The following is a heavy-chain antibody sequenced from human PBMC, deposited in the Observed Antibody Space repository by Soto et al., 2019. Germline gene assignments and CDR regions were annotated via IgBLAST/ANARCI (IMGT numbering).Heavy chain of an antibody. CDR1: GGSLGGIGGR. Sequence: GGSLGGIGGRRLLTRKTPGKGLERFGSIYYSGYSYYNPSLKSRLTISVDTSKHQFSLKLSSVTAADTAVYYCSRNTGPRYVGSDHDMEVWRQGTTVIVS. CDR3: SRNTGPRYVGSDHDMEV. V-gene: IGHV4-39*01. J-gene: IGHJ6*02. D-gene: IGHD5-12*01. CDR2: IYYSGYS.